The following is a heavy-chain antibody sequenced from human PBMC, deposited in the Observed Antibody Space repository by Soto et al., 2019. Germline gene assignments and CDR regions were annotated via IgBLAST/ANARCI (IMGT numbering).Heavy chain of an antibody. CDR3: ARYGPTGTAVSEPFDI. J-gene: IGHJ3*02. Sequence: GGSLRLSCAASGFTLSSYAMSWVRQAPGKGLEWLAYISSSSSTTYYADSVLGRFTISRDNAKNSLYLQMNSLRAEDTAVYYCARYGPTGTAVSEPFDIWGQGTMVTVSS. D-gene: IGHD1-1*01. V-gene: IGHV3-48*01. CDR1: GFTLSSYA. CDR2: ISSSSSTT.